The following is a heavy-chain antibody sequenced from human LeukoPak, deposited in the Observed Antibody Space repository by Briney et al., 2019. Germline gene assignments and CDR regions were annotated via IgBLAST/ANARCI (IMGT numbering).Heavy chain of an antibody. CDR1: GYTFTNYG. CDR3: ARDSSSWSYYYYYYYMDV. D-gene: IGHD6-13*01. V-gene: IGHV1-18*01. Sequence: ASVKVSCKASGYTFTNYGITWVRQAPGRGLQCMGGIGTYNGNTHYAQRFQGRVTMTTDTSTSTVYMELRSLRSDDTAVYYCARDSSSWSYYYYYYYMDVWGKGTTVTVSS. CDR2: IGTYNGNT. J-gene: IGHJ6*03.